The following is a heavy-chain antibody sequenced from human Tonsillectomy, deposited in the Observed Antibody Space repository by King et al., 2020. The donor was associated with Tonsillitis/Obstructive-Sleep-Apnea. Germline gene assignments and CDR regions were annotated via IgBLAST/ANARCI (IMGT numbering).Heavy chain of an antibody. D-gene: IGHD1-14*01. CDR3: ARAEGILDPFDV. V-gene: IGHV3-53*01. CDR2: LYATGTT. J-gene: IGHJ3*01. Sequence: QLVESGGGLIQPGGSLRLSCAAAGFSVTLNYMPWVRQAPGKGLEWVSILYATGTTYYAYSVKGRFTISRDNSKNRLYLQMNSLRAEDTAVYYCARAEGILDPFDVWGQGTMVTVSS. CDR1: GFSVTLNY.